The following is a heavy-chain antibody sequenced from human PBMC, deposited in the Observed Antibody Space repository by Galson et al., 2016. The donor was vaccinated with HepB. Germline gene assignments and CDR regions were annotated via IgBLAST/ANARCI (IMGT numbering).Heavy chain of an antibody. CDR2: IFHTGRS. V-gene: IGHV4-39*01. Sequence: ETLSLTCTVSGASIISTNYNWGWIRQPPGKGLEWIASIFHTGRSDYNPSLQSRVTISVDTSMNRFSLSLRSVSTADTATSFCARHPTGYPNWFDRWGHGTLVVVSS. D-gene: IGHD3-9*01. CDR3: ARHPTGYPNWFDR. J-gene: IGHJ5*02. CDR1: GASIISTNYN.